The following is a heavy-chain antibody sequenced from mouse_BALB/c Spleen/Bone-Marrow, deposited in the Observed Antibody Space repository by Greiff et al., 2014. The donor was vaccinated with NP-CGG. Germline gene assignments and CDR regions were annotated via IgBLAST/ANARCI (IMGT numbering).Heavy chain of an antibody. J-gene: IGHJ4*01. D-gene: IGHD2-1*01. V-gene: IGHV3-2*02. CDR3: ARRGYYGNSYAMDY. CDR2: ISYSGST. Sequence: EVQGVESGPGLVKPSQSLSLTCTVTGYSITSDYAWNWIRQFPGNKLEWMGYISYSGSTSYNPSLKSRISITRDTSKNQFFLQLSSVTTEDTATYYCARRGYYGNSYAMDYWGHGTSVTVSS. CDR1: GYSITSDYA.